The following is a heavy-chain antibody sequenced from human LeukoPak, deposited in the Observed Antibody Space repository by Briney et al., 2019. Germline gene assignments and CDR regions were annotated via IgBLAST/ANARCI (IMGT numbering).Heavy chain of an antibody. D-gene: IGHD2-15*01. CDR2: FDPEDGET. Sequence: GASVKVSCKASGYTFTGYYMHWVRQAPGKGLEWMGGFDPEDGETIYAQKFQGRVTITRDTSASTAYMELSSLRSEDTAVYYCARHGVLSVVVAATALDYWGQGTLVTVSS. J-gene: IGHJ4*02. V-gene: IGHV1-24*01. CDR1: GYTFTGYY. CDR3: ARHGVLSVVVAATALDY.